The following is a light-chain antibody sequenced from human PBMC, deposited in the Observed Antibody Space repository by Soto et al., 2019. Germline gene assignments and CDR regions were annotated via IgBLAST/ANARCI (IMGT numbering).Light chain of an antibody. CDR3: MQALQTPLT. Sequence: DLVMTQFPVSLPVTPGEPASISCRSSQSLMHSNGYNYLDWYLQKAGQSPQLLIYLGSNRASGVPDRFSGSGSGTDFTLKISRVEAEDVGVYYCMQALQTPLTFGGGTKVEIK. V-gene: IGKV2-28*01. J-gene: IGKJ4*01. CDR2: LGS. CDR1: QSLMHSNGYNY.